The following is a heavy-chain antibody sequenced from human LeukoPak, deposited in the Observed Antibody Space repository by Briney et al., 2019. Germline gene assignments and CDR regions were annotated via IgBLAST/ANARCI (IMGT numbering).Heavy chain of an antibody. CDR3: ATTTLAGYYY. D-gene: IGHD1/OR15-1a*01. CDR2: IYYSGST. V-gene: IGHV4-59*01. CDR1: GGSISSYY. Sequence: SETLSLTCTVSGGSISSYYWSWIRQPPGKGLEWIGYIYYSGSTNYNPSLKSRVTISVDTSKNQFSLKLSSVTAADTAVYYCATTTLAGYYYWGQGTLVTVSS. J-gene: IGHJ4*02.